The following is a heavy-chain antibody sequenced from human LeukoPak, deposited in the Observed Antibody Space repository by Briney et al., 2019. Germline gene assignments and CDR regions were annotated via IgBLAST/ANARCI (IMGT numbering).Heavy chain of an antibody. CDR2: INHSGST. CDR1: GGSFSGYY. J-gene: IGHJ5*02. CDR3: ARGAGLAARRPSTNWFDP. V-gene: IGHV4-34*01. Sequence: SETLSLTCAVYGGSFSGYYWSWIRQPPGKGLEWIGEINHSGSTNYNPSLKSRVTISVDTSKNQFPLKLSSVTAADTAVYYCARGAGLAARRPSTNWFDPWGQGTLVTVSS. D-gene: IGHD6-6*01.